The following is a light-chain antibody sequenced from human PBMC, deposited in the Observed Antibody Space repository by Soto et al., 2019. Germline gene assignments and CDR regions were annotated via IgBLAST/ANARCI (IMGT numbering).Light chain of an antibody. V-gene: IGKV3-11*01. CDR1: QSVSTF. CDR2: DAS. Sequence: EIVLTQSPATLSLSPGDRATLSCRASQSVSTFLAWYQQKPGQAPRLLIYDASNRANGIPARFSGRGSGTDFTLAISSLEPEDSAVYYCQQRSNWPPITFGQGTRLEIK. J-gene: IGKJ5*01. CDR3: QQRSNWPPIT.